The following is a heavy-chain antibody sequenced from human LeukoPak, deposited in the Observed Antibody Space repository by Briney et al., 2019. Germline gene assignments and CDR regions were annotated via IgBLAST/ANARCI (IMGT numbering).Heavy chain of an antibody. J-gene: IGHJ5*02. D-gene: IGHD3-16*02. Sequence: PGGSLRLSCAASGFIFSNYAMSWVRQAPGKGLEWVSGITASGDRTYYADSVKGRFTISRDNSKTTVYVQMNSLRAEDTAIYYCAKEKGVIGIPALDHWGQGTLVTVSS. CDR3: AKEKGVIGIPALDH. CDR2: ITASGDRT. V-gene: IGHV3-23*01. CDR1: GFIFSNYA.